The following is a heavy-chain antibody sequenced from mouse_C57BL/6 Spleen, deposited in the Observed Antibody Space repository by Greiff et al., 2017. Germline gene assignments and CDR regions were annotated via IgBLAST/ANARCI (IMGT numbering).Heavy chain of an antibody. CDR3: ARYYALGWYFEV. CDR2: LNPNYGTT. V-gene: IGHV1-39*01. J-gene: IGHJ1*03. D-gene: IGHD1-1*01. Sequence: QLQQSGPELVKPGASVKISCKASGYSFTDYNMNWVKQSNGKSLEWIGVLNPNYGTTSYNQKFKGKATLPVDQSSSTAYMQLNSLTSEDSAVYYGARYYALGWYFEVWGTGTTVTVSS. CDR1: GYSFTDYN.